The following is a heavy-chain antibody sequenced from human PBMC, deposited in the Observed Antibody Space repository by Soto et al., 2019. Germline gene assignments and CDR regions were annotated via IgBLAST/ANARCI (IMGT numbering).Heavy chain of an antibody. CDR3: ASHRANTYGPYDY. D-gene: IGHD5-18*01. CDR1: GGSISSGNW. Sequence: VQLQESGPGLVKPSGTLSLSCAVSGGSISSGNWWSWVRQFPEKGLEWIGEIFHSGSTNHNPSLKSRVIISVDNSKNQFSLKLSSVTAADTAVYYCASHRANTYGPYDYWGQATLVTVSS. V-gene: IGHV4-4*02. CDR2: IFHSGST. J-gene: IGHJ4*02.